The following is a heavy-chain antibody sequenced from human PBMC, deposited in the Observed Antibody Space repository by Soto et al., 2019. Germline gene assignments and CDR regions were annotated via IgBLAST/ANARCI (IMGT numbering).Heavy chain of an antibody. Sequence: SETLSLTCTVSGGSISSSSYYWGWIRQPPGKGLEWIGSIYYSGSTYYNPSLKSRVTISVDTSKNQFSLKLSSVTAADTAVYYCARPDSRPQSLDYYMDVWGKGTTVTVSS. CDR3: ARPDSRPQSLDYYMDV. CDR2: IYYSGST. V-gene: IGHV4-39*01. J-gene: IGHJ6*03. CDR1: GGSISSSSYY. D-gene: IGHD3-22*01.